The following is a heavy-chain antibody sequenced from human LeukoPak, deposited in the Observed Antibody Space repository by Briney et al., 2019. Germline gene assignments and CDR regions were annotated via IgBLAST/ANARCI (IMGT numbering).Heavy chain of an antibody. J-gene: IGHJ6*02. D-gene: IGHD3-22*01. CDR1: GFTFSSYG. CDR3: ARDSRDYYDSSGYYAYYGMDV. V-gene: IGHV3-33*01. CDR2: IWYDGSNK. Sequence: PGGSLRLSCAASGFTFSSYGMHWVRQAPGKGLEWVAVIWYDGSNKYYADSVKGRFTISRDNSKNTLYLQMNSLRAEDTAVYYCARDSRDYYDSSGYYAYYGMDVWGQGTTVTVSS.